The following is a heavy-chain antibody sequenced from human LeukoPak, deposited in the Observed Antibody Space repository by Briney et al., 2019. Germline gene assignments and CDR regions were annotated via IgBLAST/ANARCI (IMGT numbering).Heavy chain of an antibody. D-gene: IGHD3-3*01. Sequence: ASVKVSCKVSGYTLTELSMHWVRQAPGKGLEWMGGLDPEDGETIYAQKFQGRVTMTEDTSTDTAYMELSSLRSEDTAVYYCATCLNYDFWSAGTYYFDYWGQGTLVTVSS. CDR2: LDPEDGET. CDR1: GYTLTELS. V-gene: IGHV1-24*01. CDR3: ATCLNYDFWSAGTYYFDY. J-gene: IGHJ4*02.